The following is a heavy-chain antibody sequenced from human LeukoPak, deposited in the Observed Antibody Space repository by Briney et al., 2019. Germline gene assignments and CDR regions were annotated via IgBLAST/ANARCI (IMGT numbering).Heavy chain of an antibody. CDR1: GFTFCSYG. J-gene: IGHJ5*02. D-gene: IGHD2-2*01. CDR2: IRYDGSNK. V-gene: IGHV3-30*02. CDR3: AKDGGTSYTNWFDP. Sequence: GGSLRLSCAASGFTFCSYGMHWVRQAPGKGLEWVAFIRYDGSNKYYADSVKGRFTISRDNSKNTLYLQMNSLRAEDTAVYYCAKDGGTSYTNWFDPWGQGTLVTVSS.